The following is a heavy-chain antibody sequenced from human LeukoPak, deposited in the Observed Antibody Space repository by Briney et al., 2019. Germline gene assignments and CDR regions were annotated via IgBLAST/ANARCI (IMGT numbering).Heavy chain of an antibody. V-gene: IGHV4-38-2*01. CDR3: ATIPEGIAVAGTIDY. J-gene: IGHJ4*02. CDR1: GYSISSGYY. CDR2: IYHSGSI. Sequence: PSETLSLTCAVSGYSISSGYYCGWIRQPPGKGLEGIGSIYHSGSIYYNSSLKSRVTISVDTSQNQFSLKLSSVTAADTAVYYCATIPEGIAVAGTIDYWGQGALVTVSS. D-gene: IGHD6-19*01.